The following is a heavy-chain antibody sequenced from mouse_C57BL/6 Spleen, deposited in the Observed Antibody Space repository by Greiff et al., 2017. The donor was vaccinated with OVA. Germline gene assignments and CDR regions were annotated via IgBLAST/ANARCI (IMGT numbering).Heavy chain of an antibody. Sequence: VQLQQSGAELVRPGASVKLSCTASGFNIKDGYMHWVKQRPEQGLEWIGWIDPENGDTEYASKFQGKATITADTSSNTAYLQLSSLTSEDTAVYYCTTWGNYGNYEAYWGQGTLVTVSA. J-gene: IGHJ3*01. V-gene: IGHV14-4*01. CDR2: IDPENGDT. D-gene: IGHD2-1*01. CDR3: TTWGNYGNYEAY. CDR1: GFNIKDGY.